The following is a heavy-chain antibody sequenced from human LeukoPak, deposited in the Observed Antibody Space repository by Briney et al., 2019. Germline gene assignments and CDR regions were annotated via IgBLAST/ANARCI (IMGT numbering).Heavy chain of an antibody. CDR3: ARASDYGSGDDYFDY. CDR2: IYGGGST. CDR1: GFTVSSNC. Sequence: GGSLRLSCAASGFTVSSNCMSWVRQAPGKGLEWVSVIYGGGSTYYADSVKGRFTISRDNSKNTLYLQMNSLRAEDTAVYYCARASDYGSGDDYFDYWGQGTLVTVSS. V-gene: IGHV3-66*01. D-gene: IGHD3-10*01. J-gene: IGHJ4*02.